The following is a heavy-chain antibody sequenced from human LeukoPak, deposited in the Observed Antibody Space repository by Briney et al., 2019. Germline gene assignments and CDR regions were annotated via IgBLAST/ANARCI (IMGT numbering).Heavy chain of an antibody. J-gene: IGHJ4*02. CDR3: AKGDGDIVVVPAAIGGDY. Sequence: GGSLRLSCAASGFTFSSYAMSWVRQAPGKGLEWVSAISGSDSSTYYADSVKGRFTISRDNSKNTLYLQMNSLRAEDTAVYYCAKGDGDIVVVPAAIGGDYWGQGTLVTVSS. V-gene: IGHV3-23*01. CDR2: ISGSDSST. CDR1: GFTFSSYA. D-gene: IGHD2-2*02.